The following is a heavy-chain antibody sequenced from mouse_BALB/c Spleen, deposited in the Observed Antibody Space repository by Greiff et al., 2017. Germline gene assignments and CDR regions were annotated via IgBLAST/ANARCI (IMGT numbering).Heavy chain of an antibody. D-gene: IGHD1-1*01. CDR3: ARNYYGSSHWYFDV. V-gene: IGHV5-12-2*01. Sequence: EVQLQESGGGLVQPGGSLKLSCAASGFTFSSYTMSWVRQTPEKRLEWVAYISNGGGSTYYPDTVKGRFTISRDNAKNTLYLQMSSLKSEDTAMYYCARNYYGSSHWYFDVWGAGTTVTVSS. CDR2: ISNGGGST. J-gene: IGHJ1*01. CDR1: GFTFSSYT.